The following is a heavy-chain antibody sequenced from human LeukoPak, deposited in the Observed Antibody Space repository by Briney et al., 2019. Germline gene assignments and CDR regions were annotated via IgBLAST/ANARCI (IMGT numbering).Heavy chain of an antibody. CDR1: GSSFTSYW. J-gene: IGHJ6*03. CDR3: ARQNDYYYMDV. CDR2: IYPGDSDT. V-gene: IGHV5-51*01. Sequence: GGSLQISFKGCGSSFTSYWIGWVRPMPGKGLEWMGIIYPGDSDTRYSPSFQGQVTISADKSISTAYLQWSSLKASDTAMYYCARQNDYYYMDVWGKGTTVTISS.